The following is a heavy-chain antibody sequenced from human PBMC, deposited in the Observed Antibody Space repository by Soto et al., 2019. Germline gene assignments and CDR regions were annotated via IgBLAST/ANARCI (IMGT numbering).Heavy chain of an antibody. V-gene: IGHV1-18*01. Sequence: ASVKVSCKASGYTFTSYGISWVRQAPGQGLEWMGWISAYNGNTNYAQKLQGRVTMTTDTSTSTAYLELRSLTSDDTAVYFCARGEAAAGLLFQHWGQGTVVTVSS. J-gene: IGHJ1*01. CDR3: ARGEAAAGLLFQH. D-gene: IGHD6-13*01. CDR1: GYTFTSYG. CDR2: ISAYNGNT.